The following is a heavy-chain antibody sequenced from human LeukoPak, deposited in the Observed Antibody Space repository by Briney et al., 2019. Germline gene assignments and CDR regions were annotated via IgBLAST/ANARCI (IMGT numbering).Heavy chain of an antibody. V-gene: IGHV5-10-1*01. D-gene: IGHD6-19*01. CDR2: IDPSDSYT. CDR1: GYSFTSYW. Sequence: GESLKISCKGSGYSFTSYWISWVRQMPGKGLEWMWRIDPSDSYTNYSPSFQGHVTILVDKSISTAYLQWSSLKASDTAMYYCARHLVAVAGTSTDFDYWGQGTLVTVSS. CDR3: ARHLVAVAGTSTDFDY. J-gene: IGHJ4*02.